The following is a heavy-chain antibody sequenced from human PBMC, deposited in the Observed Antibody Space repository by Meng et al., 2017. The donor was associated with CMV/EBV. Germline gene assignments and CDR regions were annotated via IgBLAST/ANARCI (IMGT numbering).Heavy chain of an antibody. Sequence: LRLSCTVSGGSISSSSYYWGWIRQPPGKGLEWIGSIYYSGSTYYNPSLKSRVTISVDTSKNQFSLKLSSVTAADTAVYYCAGEHVPYSSSWYYFDYWGQGTLVTVSS. CDR3: AGEHVPYSSSWYYFDY. V-gene: IGHV4-39*07. J-gene: IGHJ4*02. CDR1: GGSISSSSYY. CDR2: IYYSGST. D-gene: IGHD6-13*01.